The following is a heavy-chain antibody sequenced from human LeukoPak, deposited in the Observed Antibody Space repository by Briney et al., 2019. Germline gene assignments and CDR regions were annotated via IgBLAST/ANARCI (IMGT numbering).Heavy chain of an antibody. J-gene: IGHJ4*02. CDR3: ARVGRGTSCYFDY. CDR1: GGSFSGYY. CDR2: INHSGST. V-gene: IGHV4-34*01. Sequence: PSETLSLTCAVYGGSFSGYYWSWIRQPPGKGLEWIGEINHSGSTNYNPSLKSRVTISVDTSKNQFSLKLSSVIAADTAVYYCARVGRGTSCYFDYWGQGTLVTVSS. D-gene: IGHD2-2*01.